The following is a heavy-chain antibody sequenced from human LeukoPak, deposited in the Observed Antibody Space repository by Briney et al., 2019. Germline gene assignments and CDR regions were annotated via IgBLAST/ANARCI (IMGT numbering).Heavy chain of an antibody. V-gene: IGHV1-2*02. CDR2: INPNSGGA. D-gene: IGHD5-18*01. J-gene: IGHJ4*02. Sequence: ASVTVSCKASGYTFTGYYMHWVRQAPGQGLEWMGWINPNSGGANYAQKFQGRVTMTRDTSISTAYMELSRLRSDDTAVYYCARVSLWLLGDYFDYWGQGTLVTVSS. CDR3: ARVSLWLLGDYFDY. CDR1: GYTFTGYY.